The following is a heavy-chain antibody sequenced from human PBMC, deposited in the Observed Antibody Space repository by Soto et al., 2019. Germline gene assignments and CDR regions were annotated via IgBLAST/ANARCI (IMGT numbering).Heavy chain of an antibody. V-gene: IGHV3-21*01. Sequence: GGSLRLSCAASGFTFSSNSMIWVRQAPGKGLEWVSYIDSTSMYIYYADSVKGRFTITRDNAKKSVYLQMNSLRAEDTAVYYCAREVGGGATVDYWGQGTLVTVSS. D-gene: IGHD1-26*01. CDR1: GFTFSSNS. CDR3: AREVGGGATVDY. CDR2: IDSTSMYI. J-gene: IGHJ4*02.